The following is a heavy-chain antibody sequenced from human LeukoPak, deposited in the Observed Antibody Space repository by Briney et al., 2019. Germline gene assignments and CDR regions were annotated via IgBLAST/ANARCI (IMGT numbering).Heavy chain of an antibody. CDR1: GFPFSDYY. CDR3: ARVGWVLRYAFDI. Sequence: PGGSLRLSCAVSGFPFSDYYMTWIRQAPGKGLQWVSYISSSSTYTHYADSVKGRFTISRDNAKNSLYLQMNSLRAEDTAVYYCARVGWVLRYAFDIWGQGTMVTVSS. J-gene: IGHJ3*02. CDR2: ISSSSTYT. D-gene: IGHD3-16*01. V-gene: IGHV3-11*06.